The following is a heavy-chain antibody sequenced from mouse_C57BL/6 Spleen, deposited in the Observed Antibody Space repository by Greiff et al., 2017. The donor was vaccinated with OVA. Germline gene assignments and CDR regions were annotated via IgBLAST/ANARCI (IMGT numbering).Heavy chain of an antibody. J-gene: IGHJ4*01. D-gene: IGHD2-4*01. CDR3: AVYYDYDGYAMDY. CDR1: GFNIKNTY. Sequence: EVQLQESVAELVRPGASVKLSCTASGFNIKNTYMHWVKQRPEQGLEWIGRIDPANGNTKYAPKFQGKATITADTSSNTAYLQLSSLTSEDTAIYYCAVYYDYDGYAMDYWGQGTSVTVSS. V-gene: IGHV14-3*01. CDR2: IDPANGNT.